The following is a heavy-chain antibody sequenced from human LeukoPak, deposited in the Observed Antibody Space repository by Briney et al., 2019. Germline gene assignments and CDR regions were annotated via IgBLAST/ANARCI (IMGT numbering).Heavy chain of an antibody. CDR2: ISWNSGSI. J-gene: IGHJ3*02. CDR1: GFTFDDYA. V-gene: IGHV3-9*01. Sequence: GGSLRLSCAASGFTFDDYAMHWVRQAPGKGLEWVSGISWNSGSIGYADSVKGRSTISRDNAKNSLYLQMNSLRAEDTALYYCAKDRGYDYGDYNAFDIWGQGSMVTVSS. CDR3: AKDRGYDYGDYNAFDI. D-gene: IGHD4-17*01.